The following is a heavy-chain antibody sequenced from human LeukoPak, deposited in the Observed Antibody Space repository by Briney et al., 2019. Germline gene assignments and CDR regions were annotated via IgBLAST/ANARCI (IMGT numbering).Heavy chain of an antibody. J-gene: IGHJ3*02. CDR2: IIPIFGTA. Sequence: SVKVSCKASGGTFSSYAISWVRQAPGQGLEWMGGIIPIFGTANYAQKFQGRVTITADESTSTAYMELSSLRSEDTAVYYCASYRDILIAFDIWGQGTMVTVSS. CDR3: ASYRDILIAFDI. CDR1: GGTFSSYA. V-gene: IGHV1-69*13. D-gene: IGHD3-9*01.